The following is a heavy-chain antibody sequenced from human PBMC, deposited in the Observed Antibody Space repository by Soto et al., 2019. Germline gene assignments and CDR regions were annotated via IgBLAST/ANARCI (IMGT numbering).Heavy chain of an antibody. CDR2: IVPTYRTA. J-gene: IGHJ4*02. D-gene: IGHD6-13*01. CDR3: ARDSGAKLSSS. V-gene: IGHV1-69*13. Sequence: SVKVSCKASGGTFSSYRFNWVRQARGQGLEWLGGIVPTYRTADYAQKFQGRVTITADESTRTVYLELSSLKSQDTALYYCARDSGAKLSSSWGQGTLVTVSS. CDR1: GGTFSSYR.